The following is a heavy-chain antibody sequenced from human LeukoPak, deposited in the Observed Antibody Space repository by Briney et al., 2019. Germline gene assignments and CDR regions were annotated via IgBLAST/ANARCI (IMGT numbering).Heavy chain of an antibody. CDR2: ISNSGGST. D-gene: IGHD6-13*01. Sequence: PGGSPRLSCAASGFTFSSYAMSWVRQAPGKGLEWVSVISNSGGSTFYADSVKGRFTISRDNSKNTVYLQMNSLRAEDTAVYYCTRERKSGIAAFDYWGQGTLVTVSS. CDR1: GFTFSSYA. CDR3: TRERKSGIAAFDY. J-gene: IGHJ4*02. V-gene: IGHV3-23*01.